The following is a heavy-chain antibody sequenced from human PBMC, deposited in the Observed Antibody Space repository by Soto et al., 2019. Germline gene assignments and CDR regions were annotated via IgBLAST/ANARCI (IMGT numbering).Heavy chain of an antibody. CDR3: ARSGFWSGYYFP. J-gene: IGHJ5*02. D-gene: IGHD3-3*01. V-gene: IGHV1-69*01. CDR1: GSSFSSSA. Sequence: QVQVVHGGAEEKNRASSVKSCCKACGSSFSSSAISWLRQAPRERLGWMGGIIPIFGTANYAQKFQGRVTITADESTSTAYMELSSLRSEDTAVYYCARSGFWSGYYFPWGQGTLVTVSS. CDR2: IIPIFGTA.